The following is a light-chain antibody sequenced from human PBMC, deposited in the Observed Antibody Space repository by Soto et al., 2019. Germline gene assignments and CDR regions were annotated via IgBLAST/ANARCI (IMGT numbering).Light chain of an antibody. Sequence: AIQLTQSPSSLSASVGDRVTITCRVSQDISSSLAWYQQKAGKAPKLLIYGASILQSGVPSGFSGSGFGTDFTLTISSLRAEDFAIYFCQQTKSYPSTFGGGTRVEI. CDR1: QDISSS. V-gene: IGKV1-13*02. CDR3: QQTKSYPST. CDR2: GAS. J-gene: IGKJ4*01.